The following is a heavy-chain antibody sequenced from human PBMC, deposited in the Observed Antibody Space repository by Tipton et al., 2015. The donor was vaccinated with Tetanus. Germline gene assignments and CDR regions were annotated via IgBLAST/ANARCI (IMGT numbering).Heavy chain of an antibody. CDR2: IYPGDSDA. CDR1: GYIFNNYW. V-gene: IGHV5-51*01. CDR3: ARAHCTDGVCNFDF. Sequence: QLVQSGGEVKKPGESLKISCKGSGYIFNNYWIGWVRQKPGKGLEWMGIIYPGDSDARYSPSFQGQVTISVDKSINTAYLQWSSLKASDTSMFYCARAHCTDGVCNFDFWGQGALVTVAS. D-gene: IGHD2-8*01. J-gene: IGHJ4*02.